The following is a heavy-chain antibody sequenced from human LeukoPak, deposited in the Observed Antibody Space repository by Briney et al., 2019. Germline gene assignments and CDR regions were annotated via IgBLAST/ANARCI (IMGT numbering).Heavy chain of an antibody. J-gene: IGHJ4*02. CDR3: ARSYFTTAIDY. V-gene: IGHV4-34*01. CDR2: INHSGST. Sequence: SETLSLTCAVYGGSFSGYYWSWIRQPPGKGLEWIGEINHSGSTNYNPSLKSRVTISVDTSKNQFSLYLRSVTAADTAVYYCARSYFTTAIDYWGQGTLVTVSS. D-gene: IGHD1-1*01. CDR1: GGSFSGYY.